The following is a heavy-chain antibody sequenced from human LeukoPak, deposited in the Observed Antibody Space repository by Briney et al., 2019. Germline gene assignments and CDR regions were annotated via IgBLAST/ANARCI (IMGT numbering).Heavy chain of an antibody. Sequence: GGSLRLSCAASEFTFSSYAMSWVRQAPRKGLEWVSSISGSGGSTKYADSVKGRFTISRDNSKNTLFLQMNSLRAEDTAVYYCAKTLTDYTTSWYPVGDWGQGTLATVSS. D-gene: IGHD6-13*01. CDR2: ISGSGGST. CDR3: AKTLTDYTTSWYPVGD. J-gene: IGHJ4*02. V-gene: IGHV3-23*01. CDR1: EFTFSSYA.